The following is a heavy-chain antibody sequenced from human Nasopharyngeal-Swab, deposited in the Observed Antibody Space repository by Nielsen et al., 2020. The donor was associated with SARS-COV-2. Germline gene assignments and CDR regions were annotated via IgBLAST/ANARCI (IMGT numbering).Heavy chain of an antibody. V-gene: IGHV3-30-3*01. CDR3: ARPRRELRVYYGMDV. CDR1: GFTFNSYA. Sequence: CAASGFTFNSYAMHWVRQAPGKGLEWVAVISYDGPNKYYADSVKGRFTISRDNSKNTLYLQMNSLRAEDTAIYFCARPRRELRVYYGMDVWGQGTTVTVSS. CDR2: ISYDGPNK. J-gene: IGHJ6*02. D-gene: IGHD1-7*01.